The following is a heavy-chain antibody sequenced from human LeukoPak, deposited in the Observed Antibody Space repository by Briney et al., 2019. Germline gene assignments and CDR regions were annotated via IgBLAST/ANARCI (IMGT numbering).Heavy chain of an antibody. V-gene: IGHV1-2*02. J-gene: IGHJ5*02. D-gene: IGHD1-26*01. CDR1: GYTFTGYY. CDR3: GRDGGSRILGATGNWFDP. Sequence: RASVKVSCKASGYTFTGYYMHWVRQAPGQGREWMGWINPDSGGTNYAQKFQGRVTMTRDTSISTAYMELSRLRSDDTAVYYCGRDGGSRILGATGNWFDPWGQGTLVTVSS. CDR2: INPDSGGT.